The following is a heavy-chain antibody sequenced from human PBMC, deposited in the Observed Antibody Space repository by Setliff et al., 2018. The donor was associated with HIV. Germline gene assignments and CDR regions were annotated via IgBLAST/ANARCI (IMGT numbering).Heavy chain of an antibody. CDR3: ASSSPGGTPIVDY. Sequence: PGGSLRLSCAASGFTFSSYDMHWVRQATGKGLEWVSAIGTIDDTYYSDSVKGRFTISRDNAKNSLYLQMNSLRAEDTAVYYCASSSPGGTPIVDYWGQGTLVTVSS. J-gene: IGHJ4*02. CDR1: GFTFSSYD. D-gene: IGHD6-6*01. CDR2: IGTIDDT. V-gene: IGHV3-13*01.